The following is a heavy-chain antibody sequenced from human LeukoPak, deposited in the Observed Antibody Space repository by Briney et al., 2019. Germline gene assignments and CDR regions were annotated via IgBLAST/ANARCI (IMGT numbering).Heavy chain of an antibody. J-gene: IGHJ4*02. CDR3: AKDTGKWLRSYYFDY. CDR1: GFTFSSYA. Sequence: GGSLRLSCAASGFTFSSYAMSWVRQAPGKGLEWVSAISGSGGSTYYADSVKGRFTISRDNSKNTLYLQMNSLRAEDTAVYYCAKDTGKWLRSYYFDYWGQGTLVTVSS. CDR2: ISGSGGST. V-gene: IGHV3-23*01. D-gene: IGHD5-12*01.